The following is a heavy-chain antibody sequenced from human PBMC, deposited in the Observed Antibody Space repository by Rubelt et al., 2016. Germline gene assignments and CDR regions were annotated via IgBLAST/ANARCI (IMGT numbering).Heavy chain of an antibody. CDR1: GGSFSGYY. Sequence: QVQLQQWGAGLLKPSETLSLTCAVYGGSFSGYYWSWIRQPPGKGLEWIGEINHSGSTNYNPSLKSRVTISVDTSKNQFSLKLGSGTSADTAVYYCARQRRVFNWKYLGEAFDIWGQGTLVTVSS. V-gene: IGHV4-34*01. CDR2: INHSGST. J-gene: IGHJ4*02. D-gene: IGHD1-7*01. CDR3: ARQRRVFNWKYLGEAFDI.